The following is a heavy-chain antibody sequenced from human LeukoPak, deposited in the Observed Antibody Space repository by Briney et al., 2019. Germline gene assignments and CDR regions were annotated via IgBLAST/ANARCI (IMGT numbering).Heavy chain of an antibody. CDR1: GFTFSSYW. Sequence: HTGGSLRLSCAASGFTFSSYWMSWVRQAPGKGLEWVANIKQDGSEKYYVDSVKGRFTISRDNAKNSLYLQMNSLRAEDTAVYYCAGARDYDFWSGSTEGKRFDYWGQGTLVTVSS. J-gene: IGHJ4*02. CDR2: IKQDGSEK. D-gene: IGHD3-3*01. CDR3: AGARDYDFWSGSTEGKRFDY. V-gene: IGHV3-7*04.